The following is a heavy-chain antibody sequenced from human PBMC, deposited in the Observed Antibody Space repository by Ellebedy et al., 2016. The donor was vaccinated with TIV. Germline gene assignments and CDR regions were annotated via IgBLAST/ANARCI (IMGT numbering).Heavy chain of an antibody. J-gene: IGHJ4*02. CDR3: ARVRAAAGLHYFDY. CDR1: GGSISSYY. D-gene: IGHD6-13*01. CDR2: IYYSGST. Sequence: GSLRLXXTVSGGSISSYYWSWIRQPPGKGLEWIGYIYYSGSTNYNPSLKSRVTISVDTSKNQFSLKLSSVTAADTAVYYCARVRAAAGLHYFDYWGQGTLVTVSS. V-gene: IGHV4-59*13.